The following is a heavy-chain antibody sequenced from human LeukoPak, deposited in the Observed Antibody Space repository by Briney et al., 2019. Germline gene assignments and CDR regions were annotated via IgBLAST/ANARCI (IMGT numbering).Heavy chain of an antibody. D-gene: IGHD1-26*01. CDR3: ARLTGSYKSYYYYYMDV. J-gene: IGHJ6*03. V-gene: IGHV4-39*01. Sequence: SETLPLTCTVSGGSITNLDYYWTWIRQSPGKGLEWIGEINHSGSTNYNPSLKSRVTISVDTSKNQFSLKLSSVTAADTAVYYCARLTGSYKSYYYYYMDVWGKGTTVTVSS. CDR1: GGSITNLDYY. CDR2: INHSGST.